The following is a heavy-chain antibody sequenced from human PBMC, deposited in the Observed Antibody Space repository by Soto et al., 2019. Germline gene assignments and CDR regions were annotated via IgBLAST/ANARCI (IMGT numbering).Heavy chain of an antibody. CDR3: ARHYGDGYDYVDY. CDR1: GWSINTYY. V-gene: IGHV4-59*08. Sequence: QVQLQESGPGLVKPSETLSLTCTVSGWSINTYYWSWIRQPPGKGLEWIGYIYYRANPNYNPSLKSRVTISQDTSKNQFSLKLSSVTAADTAVYYCARHYGDGYDYVDYWGQGTLVTFSS. J-gene: IGHJ4*02. D-gene: IGHD5-12*01. CDR2: IYYRANP.